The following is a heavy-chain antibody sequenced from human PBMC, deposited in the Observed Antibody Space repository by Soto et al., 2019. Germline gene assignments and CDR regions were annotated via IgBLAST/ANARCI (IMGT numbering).Heavy chain of an antibody. CDR2: IWYDGSNK. Sequence: GGSLRLSCAASGFTFSSYGMHWVRQAPGNGLEWVAVIWYDGSNKYYADSVKGRFTISRDNSKNTLYLQMNSLRAEDTAVYYCARDPETAGGFYYYYYGMDVWGQGTTVTVSS. J-gene: IGHJ6*02. CDR1: GFTFSSYG. D-gene: IGHD6-19*01. V-gene: IGHV3-33*01. CDR3: ARDPETAGGFYYYYYGMDV.